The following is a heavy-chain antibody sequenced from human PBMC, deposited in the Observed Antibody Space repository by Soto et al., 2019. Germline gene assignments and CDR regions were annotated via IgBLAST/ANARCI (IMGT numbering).Heavy chain of an antibody. D-gene: IGHD5-18*01. CDR1: GGTFSSYA. Sequence: GASAEVSCKASGGTFSSYAISWVRQATGQGLEWMGGIIPIFGTANYAQKFQGRVTITADKSTSTAYMELSSLRSEDTAVYYCAREYSYGRKTHAFASWGQGTMVTVSS. CDR2: IIPIFGTA. V-gene: IGHV1-69*06. J-gene: IGHJ3*02. CDR3: AREYSYGRKTHAFAS.